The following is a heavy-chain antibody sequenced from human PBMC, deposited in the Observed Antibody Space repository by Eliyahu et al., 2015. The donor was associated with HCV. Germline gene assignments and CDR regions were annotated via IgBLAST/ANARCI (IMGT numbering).Heavy chain of an antibody. CDR2: ISWNSDRI. CDR1: GFTFDDYA. J-gene: IGHJ3*01. D-gene: IGHD3-3*01. V-gene: IGHV3-9*01. CDR3: ATFEQYYAV. Sequence: EVQLLESGGGXVQPGTSLRLSCSASGFTFDDYAMHWVRQAPGKGLEWLSGISWNSDRINYADSVRGRFTISRDNVKNSLYLQMNSLRPEDTALYYCATFEQYYAVWGQGTMVTVSS.